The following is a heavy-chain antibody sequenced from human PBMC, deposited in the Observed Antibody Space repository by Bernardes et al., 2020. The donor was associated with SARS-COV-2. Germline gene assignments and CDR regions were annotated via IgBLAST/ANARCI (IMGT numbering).Heavy chain of an antibody. CDR3: AGSSCGSDCYIGGLRSWEYGMDV. D-gene: IGHD2-21*02. Sequence: SETLSLTCTVSGGSISSSNYYWGWIRQAPGKGLEGIVSIYSSGNSYYSPSLQSPVTESVDTSKNQFSLRLSFVTAADTAIYYCAGSSCGSDCYIGGLRSWEYGMDVWGQGMKVTVS. CDR2: IYSSGNS. CDR1: GGSISSSNYY. J-gene: IGHJ6*02. V-gene: IGHV4-39*01.